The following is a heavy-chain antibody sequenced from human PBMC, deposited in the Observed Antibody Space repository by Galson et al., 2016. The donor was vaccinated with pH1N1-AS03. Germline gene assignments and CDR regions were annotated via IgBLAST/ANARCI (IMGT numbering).Heavy chain of an antibody. CDR3: ALPNSWGNAFEI. V-gene: IGHV2-5*02. D-gene: IGHD3-16*01. Sequence: PALVKPTQTLTLTCSLSGVSVPSSGLAVGWFRLPPEKALEWLALIYWDDAKRFSPSLRNRLTITQDTSRNQAVLTVTNVDPLDTATYFCALPNSWGNAFEIWGPGTMVTVAS. CDR1: GVSVPSSGLA. J-gene: IGHJ3*02. CDR2: IYWDDAK.